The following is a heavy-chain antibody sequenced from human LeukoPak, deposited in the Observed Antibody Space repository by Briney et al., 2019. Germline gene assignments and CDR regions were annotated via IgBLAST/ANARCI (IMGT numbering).Heavy chain of an antibody. CDR2: INPNSGGT. V-gene: IGHV1-2*02. CDR3: ARDGFGGINDY. Sequence: ASVKVSCKASGYTFTGYYMHWVRQAPGQGLEWMGWINPNSGGTNYAQKFQGRVTMTGNTSISTAYMELSSLRSEDTAVYYCARDGFGGINDYWGQGTLVTVSS. J-gene: IGHJ4*02. CDR1: GYTFTGYY. D-gene: IGHD3-16*01.